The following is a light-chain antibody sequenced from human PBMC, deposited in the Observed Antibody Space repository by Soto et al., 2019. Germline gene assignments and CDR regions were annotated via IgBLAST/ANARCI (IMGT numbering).Light chain of an antibody. CDR1: QDVGRL. Sequence: DIQMTQSPSSLSASVGDRVTITCRASQDVGRLLAWYQQKPEKAPKSLIYSASSLQYAVPSRFIGSGSGTDFTLTISNLQPEDFATYYCQQYSGYPTFGGGTKVEMK. J-gene: IGKJ4*01. CDR3: QQYSGYPT. V-gene: IGKV1D-16*01. CDR2: SAS.